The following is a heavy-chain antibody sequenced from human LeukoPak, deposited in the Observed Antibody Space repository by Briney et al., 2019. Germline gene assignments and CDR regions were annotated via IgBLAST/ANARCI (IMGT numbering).Heavy chain of an antibody. D-gene: IGHD3-10*01. CDR2: MNPNSGNT. V-gene: IGHV1-8*01. CDR3: ARGWWDYYGSGSPRDY. Sequence: ASVKVSCKASGYTFTSYDTNWVRQATGQGLEWMGWMNPNSGNTGYAQKFQGRVTMTRNTSISTAYMELSSLRSEDTAVYYCARGWWDYYGSGSPRDYWGQGTLVTVSS. J-gene: IGHJ4*02. CDR1: GYTFTSYD.